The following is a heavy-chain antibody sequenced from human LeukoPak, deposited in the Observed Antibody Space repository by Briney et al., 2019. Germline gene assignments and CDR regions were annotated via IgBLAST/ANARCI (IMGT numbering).Heavy chain of an antibody. Sequence: ASVKVSCKASGGTFSSYAISWVRQAPGQGLEWMGGIIPIFGTANYAQKFQGRVTITADESTSTAYMELSSLRSEDTAVYYCAMSTPNYYDLWSGYGPWGQGTLVTVSS. J-gene: IGHJ5*02. CDR1: GGTFSSYA. D-gene: IGHD3-3*01. V-gene: IGHV1-69*13. CDR2: IIPIFGTA. CDR3: AMSTPNYYDLWSGYGP.